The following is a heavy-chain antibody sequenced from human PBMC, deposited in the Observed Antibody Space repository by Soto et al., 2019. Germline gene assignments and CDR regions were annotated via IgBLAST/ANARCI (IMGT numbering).Heavy chain of an antibody. CDR2: ISWNSGNV. J-gene: IGHJ4*02. D-gene: IGHD1-1*01. V-gene: IGHV3-9*01. CDR1: GFTFDDYA. Sequence: EVHLVESGGGLVQPGRSLRLSCAASGFTFDDYAMHWVRQAPGKGLEWVSVISWNSGNVGHADSVKGRFTISRDNAKNSLYLQMNSLRPEDTALYYCAKETGNWNDGTSYYFDYWGQGTLVTVSS. CDR3: AKETGNWNDGTSYYFDY.